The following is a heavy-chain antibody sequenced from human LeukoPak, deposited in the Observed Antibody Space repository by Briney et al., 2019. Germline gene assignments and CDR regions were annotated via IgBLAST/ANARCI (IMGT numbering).Heavy chain of an antibody. D-gene: IGHD6-13*01. CDR2: IRSKGFGGTT. V-gene: IGHV3-49*03. CDR3: STRGTIAAAAD. Sequence: GGSLRLSCTASGFTFGDYAMSWLRQAPGKGLEWVGFIRSKGFGGTTAYAASVKGRFTISRDDSKSIAYLQMNSLKTEDTAVYYCSTRGTIAAAADWGQGTLVTVSS. J-gene: IGHJ4*02. CDR1: GFTFGDYA.